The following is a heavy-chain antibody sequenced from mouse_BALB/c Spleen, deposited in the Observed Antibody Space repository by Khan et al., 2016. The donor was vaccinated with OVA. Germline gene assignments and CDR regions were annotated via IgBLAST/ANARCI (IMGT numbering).Heavy chain of an antibody. D-gene: IGHD1-1*01. CDR3: ARGNYYGSTSWFGY. Sequence: QVQLKQSGAELMKPGASVKISCKPTGYTFSSYWIVWVKQRPGHGLEWIGEILPGSNSTNYNERFRGKATITADTSSNTAYMQLSSLTSEDSAIYYCARGNYYGSTSWFGYWGQGTLVTVSA. CDR2: ILPGSNST. J-gene: IGHJ3*01. CDR1: GYTFSSYW. V-gene: IGHV1-9*01.